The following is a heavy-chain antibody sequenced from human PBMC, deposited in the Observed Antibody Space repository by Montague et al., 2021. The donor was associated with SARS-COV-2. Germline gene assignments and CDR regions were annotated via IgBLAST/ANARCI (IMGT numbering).Heavy chain of an antibody. Sequence: SETLSLTCTVSGDSLHRSAYYWGWFRRPPGKGLEWVASVSYRTTTYNRPPTSGVIISVDTSPNQFSLELYSVTAADTAVYFCAGRGDMEILPPVHWGQGTWITVSS. V-gene: IGHV4-39*01. CDR2: VSYRTTT. J-gene: IGHJ4*02. D-gene: IGHD1-7*01. CDR3: AGRGDMEILPPVH. CDR1: GDSLHRSAYY.